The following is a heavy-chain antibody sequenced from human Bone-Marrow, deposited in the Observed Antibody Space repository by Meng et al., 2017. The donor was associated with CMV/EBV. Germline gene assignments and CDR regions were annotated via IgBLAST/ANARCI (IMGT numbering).Heavy chain of an antibody. CDR3: ASNVVVPAAMGYYYYGMDV. Sequence: SETLSLTCTGAGGAISSYYWSWIRQPPGKGLEWIGYIYYSGSTHYNPSLKSRVTISVDTSKNQFSLKLRSVTAADTAVYYCASNVVVPAAMGYYYYGMDVWGQGNTVTVSS. CDR1: GGAISSYY. J-gene: IGHJ6*02. V-gene: IGHV4-59*01. D-gene: IGHD2-2*01. CDR2: IYYSGST.